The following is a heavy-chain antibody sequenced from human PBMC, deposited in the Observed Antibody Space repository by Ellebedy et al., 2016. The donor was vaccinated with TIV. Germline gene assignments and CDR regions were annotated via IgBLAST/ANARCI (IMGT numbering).Heavy chain of an antibody. CDR3: ARNSSGWSGFDY. J-gene: IGHJ4*02. CDR1: GYTFTNYA. V-gene: IGHV1-3*01. CDR2: INAGNGNT. D-gene: IGHD6-19*01. Sequence: ASVKVSXXASGYTFTNYAMHWVRQAPGQSLEWMGWINAGNGNTKYSQKFQGRVTITRDTSASTAYMEMSSLRSEDTAVYYCARNSSGWSGFDYWGQGTLVTVSS.